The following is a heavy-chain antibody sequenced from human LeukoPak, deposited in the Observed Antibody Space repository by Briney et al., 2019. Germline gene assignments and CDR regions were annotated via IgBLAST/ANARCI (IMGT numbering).Heavy chain of an antibody. J-gene: IGHJ3*02. CDR2: IYYSGST. Sequence: SETLSLTCTVSGGSISSSSYYWGWIRQPPGTGLEWIGSIYYSGSTYYNPSLKSRVTISVDTSKNQFSLKLSSVTAADTAVYYCARHFRSITLAFDIWGQGTMVTVSS. CDR1: GGSISSSSYY. D-gene: IGHD3-16*01. CDR3: ARHFRSITLAFDI. V-gene: IGHV4-39*01.